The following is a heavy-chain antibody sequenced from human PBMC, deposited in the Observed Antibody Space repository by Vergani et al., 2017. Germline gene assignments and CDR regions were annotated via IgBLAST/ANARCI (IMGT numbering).Heavy chain of an antibody. CDR2: IYFDGSNK. CDR1: GFTFSTYG. CDR3: ARATCSGGSCWGWSGPSRGFDP. V-gene: IGHV3-33*01. Sequence: QMQLVESGGGVVQPGGSLRLSCAASGFTFSTYGMHWVRQAPGKGLEWVALIYFDGSNKYYADSVKGRFTISRDNSDNRLYLQMSSLRAEDTAVYYCARATCSGGSCWGWSGPSRGFDPWGQGTLVTVSS. J-gene: IGHJ5*02. D-gene: IGHD2-15*01.